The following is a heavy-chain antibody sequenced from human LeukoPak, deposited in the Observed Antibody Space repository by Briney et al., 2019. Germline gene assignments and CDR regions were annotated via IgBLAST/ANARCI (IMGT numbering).Heavy chain of an antibody. V-gene: IGHV3-48*03. CDR3: ATWSGEGFHY. CDR1: GFNFNNYE. D-gene: IGHD7-27*01. CDR2: ISSSGATI. J-gene: IGHJ4*02. Sequence: GGSLRLSCAASGFNFNNYEMNWVRQAPGKGLEWVSYISSSGATIYYADSVKGRFTISRDNAKNSLSLQMNSLKADDTAVYYCATWSGEGFHYGGQGTLVTVSS.